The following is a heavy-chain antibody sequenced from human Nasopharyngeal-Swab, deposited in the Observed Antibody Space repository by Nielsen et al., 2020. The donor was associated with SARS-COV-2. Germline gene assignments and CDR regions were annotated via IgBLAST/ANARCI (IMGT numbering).Heavy chain of an antibody. D-gene: IGHD3-3*01. V-gene: IGHV3-21*01. Sequence: GGSLRLSCAASGFTFNNYNFNWVRQAPGKGREWVSSISSSSSYIYYADSVKGRFTISRDNAKNSLYLQMNSLRAEDTAVYYCARDGLDYDFWSAYFMDVWGQGTTVTVSS. J-gene: IGHJ6*02. CDR3: ARDGLDYDFWSAYFMDV. CDR2: ISSSSSYI. CDR1: GFTFNNYN.